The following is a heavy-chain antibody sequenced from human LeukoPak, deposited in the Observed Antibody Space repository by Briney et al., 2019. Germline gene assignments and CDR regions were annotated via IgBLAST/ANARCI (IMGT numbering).Heavy chain of an antibody. CDR2: IYYSGST. CDR1: GGSISSGDYS. V-gene: IGHV4-30-4*07. J-gene: IGHJ5*02. D-gene: IGHD3-10*01. CDR3: ARSQFYGSGSYQGRWFDP. Sequence: SVTLSLTCAVSGGSISSGDYSWSWIRQPPGKGLEWIGNIYYSGSTYYNTSLNNRVNISVDTTKNQFSMKLTAVSAASTAVYYCARSQFYGSGSYQGRWFDPWGQGTLVTVSS.